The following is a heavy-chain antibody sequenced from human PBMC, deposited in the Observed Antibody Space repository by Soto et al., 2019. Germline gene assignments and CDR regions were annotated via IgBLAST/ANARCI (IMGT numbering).Heavy chain of an antibody. CDR2: IIPILGIA. Sequence: QVQLVQSGAEVKKPGSSVKVSCKASGGTFGSYTISWVRQAPGQGLEWMGRIIPILGIANYAQKFQGRVTITADKSTSTAYMELSSLRSEDTAVYYCARDISRGYFDLWGRGTLVTVSS. V-gene: IGHV1-69*08. CDR1: GGTFGSYT. CDR3: ARDISRGYFDL. J-gene: IGHJ2*01. D-gene: IGHD3-9*01.